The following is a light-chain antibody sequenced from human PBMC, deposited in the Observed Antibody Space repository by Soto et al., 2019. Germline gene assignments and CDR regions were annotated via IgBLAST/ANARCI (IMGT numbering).Light chain of an antibody. CDR3: QRLEGT. V-gene: IGKV3-11*01. Sequence: DIVLTQSPATLSLSPGERATLSCRASQSVSSYLAWYQQKPGQAPRLLIYDASNRATGIPARFSGSGSGTDFTRTISSLEPEDFAVYYCQRLEGTFGGGTKVEIK. CDR1: QSVSSY. CDR2: DAS. J-gene: IGKJ4*01.